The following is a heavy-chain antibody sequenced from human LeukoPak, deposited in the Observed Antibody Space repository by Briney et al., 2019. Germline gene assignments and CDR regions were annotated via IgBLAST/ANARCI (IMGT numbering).Heavy chain of an antibody. Sequence: GGSLRLSCAASGFTLSSYAMSWVRQAPGKGLEWVSAISGSGGSTYYADSVKGRFTISRDNSKNTLYLQMNSLRAEDTAVYYCAKEQSVVVVAAAFDYWGQGTLVTVSS. CDR1: GFTLSSYA. D-gene: IGHD2-15*01. V-gene: IGHV3-23*01. J-gene: IGHJ4*02. CDR3: AKEQSVVVVAAAFDY. CDR2: ISGSGGST.